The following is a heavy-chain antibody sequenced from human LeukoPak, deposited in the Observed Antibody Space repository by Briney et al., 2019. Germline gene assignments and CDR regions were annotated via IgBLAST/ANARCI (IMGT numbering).Heavy chain of an antibody. CDR1: GYTLSGYY. Sequence: ASVKVSCKSSGYTLSGYYIHWVRQAPGQGLEWMGWINPNSGGTDYAQNFQGRVTMTRDTPISTAYMELSRLRSDDTAVYYCATPTVTTGAFDIWGQGTMVIVSS. J-gene: IGHJ3*02. CDR3: ATPTVTTGAFDI. CDR2: INPNSGGT. D-gene: IGHD4-17*01. V-gene: IGHV1-2*02.